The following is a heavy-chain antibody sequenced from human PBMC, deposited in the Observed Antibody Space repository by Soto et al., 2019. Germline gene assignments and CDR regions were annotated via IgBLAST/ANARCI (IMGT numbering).Heavy chain of an antibody. CDR3: ARELTSPTVTTVLGYGMDV. V-gene: IGHV3-21*01. CDR1: GFTFSSYS. CDR2: ISSSSSYI. D-gene: IGHD4-17*01. Sequence: EVQLVESGGGLVKPGGSLRLSCAASGFTFSSYSMNWVRQAPGKGLEWVSSISSSSSYIYYADSVKGRFTISRDNAKNSLYLQMNSLRAEDTAVYYCARELTSPTVTTVLGYGMDVWGQGTTVTVSS. J-gene: IGHJ6*02.